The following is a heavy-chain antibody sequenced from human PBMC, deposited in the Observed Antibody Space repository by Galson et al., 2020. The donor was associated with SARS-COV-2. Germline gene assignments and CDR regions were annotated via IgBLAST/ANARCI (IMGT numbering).Heavy chain of an antibody. J-gene: IGHJ6*02. V-gene: IGHV4-59*01. CDR3: ARERYSSSWDYYGMDV. Sequence: SETLSLTCTVSGGSISSYYCNWIRQPPGKGMAWIGNMYYRGSTNYNPSLKSRVTISVDTSKNHFSLKLSSVTAADTAVYYCARERYSSSWDYYGMDVWGQGTTVTVSS. D-gene: IGHD6-13*01. CDR2: MYYRGST. CDR1: GGSISSYY.